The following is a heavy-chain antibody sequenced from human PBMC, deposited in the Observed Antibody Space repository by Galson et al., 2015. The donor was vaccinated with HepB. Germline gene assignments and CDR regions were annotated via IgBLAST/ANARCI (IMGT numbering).Heavy chain of an antibody. CDR2: ISGSGRTT. CDR1: GFTFSSYA. Sequence: SLRLSCAASGFTFSSYAMSWVRQAPGKGLEWVSGISGSGRTTYYADSVKGRFTISRDNSKDTLYLQTNSLRAEDTAIYFCAKDSTLLWFESSFEYWGQGTVVTVSS. CDR3: AKDSTLLWFESSFEY. J-gene: IGHJ4*02. V-gene: IGHV3-23*01. D-gene: IGHD3-10*01.